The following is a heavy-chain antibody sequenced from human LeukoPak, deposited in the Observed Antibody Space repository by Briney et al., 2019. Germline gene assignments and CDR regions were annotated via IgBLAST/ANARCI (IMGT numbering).Heavy chain of an antibody. CDR3: ARVMSIQLWFSFTYFDY. Sequence: PGGSLRLSCAASGFTVSSNYMSWVRQAPGKGLEWVSVIYSGGSTYYADSVRGRFTISRDNSKNTLYLQMNSLRAEDTAVYYCARVMSIQLWFSFTYFDYWGQGTLVTVSS. J-gene: IGHJ4*02. D-gene: IGHD5-18*01. V-gene: IGHV3-53*01. CDR1: GFTVSSNY. CDR2: IYSGGST.